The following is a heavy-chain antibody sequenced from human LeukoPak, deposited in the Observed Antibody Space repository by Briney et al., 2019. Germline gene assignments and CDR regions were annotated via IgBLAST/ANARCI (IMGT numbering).Heavy chain of an antibody. D-gene: IGHD3-10*01. Sequence: VGSLRLSCAASGFTFDDYTMHWVRQALGKGLEWVSLITWDGGSTYYADSAKGRFTISRDNSKNSLYLQMNSLRTEDTALYYCAKGKNTGSYLSHVDYWGQGTLVTVSS. J-gene: IGHJ4*02. CDR3: AKGKNTGSYLSHVDY. CDR1: GFTFDDYT. V-gene: IGHV3-43*01. CDR2: ITWDGGST.